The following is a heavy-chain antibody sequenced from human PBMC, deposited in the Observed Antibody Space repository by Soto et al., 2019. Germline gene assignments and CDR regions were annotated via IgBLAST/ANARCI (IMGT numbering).Heavy chain of an antibody. CDR2: ISAYNGNT. V-gene: IGHV1-18*01. Sequence: QVQLVQSGAEVKKPGASVKVSCKASGYTFTSYGISWVRQAPGQGLEWMGWISAYNGNTNYAQKLQGRVIMTTDTSTSTAYMELRSLRSDDTAVYYCASSSCSWYEGDAFDIWGQGTMVTVSS. CDR1: GYTFTSYG. D-gene: IGHD6-13*01. J-gene: IGHJ3*02. CDR3: ASSSCSWYEGDAFDI.